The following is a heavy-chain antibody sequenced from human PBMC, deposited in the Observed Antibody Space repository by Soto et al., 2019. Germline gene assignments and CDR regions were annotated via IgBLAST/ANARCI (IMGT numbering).Heavy chain of an antibody. CDR1: GGSVSSGGYY. V-gene: IGHV4-31*03. J-gene: IGHJ6*02. CDR3: ARALPSYSYYGMDV. CDR2: ISYSGST. Sequence: QVQLQESGPGLVKPSQTLSLTCTVSGGSVSSGGYYWSWIRQHPGKGLEWIGYISYSGSTYYNPSPNSRPAISVDTSKNQYSLKLSSVTAADTAVYYCARALPSYSYYGMDVWGQGTTVTVSS.